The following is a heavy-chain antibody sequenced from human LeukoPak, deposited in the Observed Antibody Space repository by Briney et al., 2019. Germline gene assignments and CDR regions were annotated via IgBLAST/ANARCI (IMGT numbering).Heavy chain of an antibody. J-gene: IGHJ3*02. Sequence: SETLSLTCTVSGGSISSGSYYWSWIRQPAGKGLEWIGRIYTSGSTNYNPSLKSRVTISVDTSKNQFSLKLSSVTAADTAVYYCARGPFSGSYSGAFDIWGQGTMVTVSS. CDR1: GGSISSGSYY. CDR3: ARGPFSGSYSGAFDI. D-gene: IGHD1-26*01. CDR2: IYTSGST. V-gene: IGHV4-61*02.